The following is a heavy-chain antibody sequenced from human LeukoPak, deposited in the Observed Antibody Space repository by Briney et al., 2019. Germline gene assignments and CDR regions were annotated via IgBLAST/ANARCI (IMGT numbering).Heavy chain of an antibody. Sequence: SVKVSCKASAGTFSSYAISWVLQAPGQGLEWMGGIIPILGTANYAQKFQGRVTVTTDESTSTAYMELSSLRSEDTAVYYCAKVYSTYLPNWFDPWGQGTLVTVSS. D-gene: IGHD4-11*01. CDR2: IIPILGTA. CDR3: AKVYSTYLPNWFDP. CDR1: AGTFSSYA. J-gene: IGHJ5*02. V-gene: IGHV1-69*05.